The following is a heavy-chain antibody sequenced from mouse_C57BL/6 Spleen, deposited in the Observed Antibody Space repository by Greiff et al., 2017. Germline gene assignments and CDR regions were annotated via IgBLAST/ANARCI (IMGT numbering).Heavy chain of an antibody. V-gene: IGHV3-6*01. J-gene: IGHJ2*01. Sequence: VQLKQSGPGLVKPSQSLSLTCSVTGYSITSGYYWNWIRQFPGNKLEWMGYISYDGSNNYNPSLKNRISITRDTSKNQFFLKLNSVTTEDTATYYCAREANWGFDYWGQGTTLTVSS. CDR3: AREANWGFDY. CDR2: ISYDGSN. D-gene: IGHD4-1*01. CDR1: GYSITSGYY.